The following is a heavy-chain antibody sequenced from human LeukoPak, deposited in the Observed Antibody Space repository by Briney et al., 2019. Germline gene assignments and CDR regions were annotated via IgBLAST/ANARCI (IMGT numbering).Heavy chain of an antibody. J-gene: IGHJ2*01. V-gene: IGHV3-21*01. CDR3: ARDRYCSGGSCRRYFDL. Sequence: GGSLRLSCAASGFTFSSYSMNWVRQAPGKGLGWVSSISSSSSYIYYADSVKGRFTISRDNAKNSLYLQMNSLRAEDTAVYYCARDRYCSGGSCRRYFDLWGRGTLVTVSS. CDR1: GFTFSSYS. CDR2: ISSSSSYI. D-gene: IGHD2-15*01.